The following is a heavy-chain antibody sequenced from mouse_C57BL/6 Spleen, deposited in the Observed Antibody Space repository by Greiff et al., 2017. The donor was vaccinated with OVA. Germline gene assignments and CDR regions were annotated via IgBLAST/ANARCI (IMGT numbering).Heavy chain of an antibody. CDR3: ERECSYLHFDV. V-gene: IGHV5-4*01. CDR2: ISDGGSYT. CDR1: GFTFSSYA. Sequence: EVQLVESGGGLVKPGGSLKLSCAASGFTFSSYAMSWVRQTPEKRLEWVATISDGGSYTYYPDNVKGRFTISRDNAKNNLYLQMSHLNSEDTDIDYCERECSYLHFDVWGTGTTVTVPS. J-gene: IGHJ1*03.